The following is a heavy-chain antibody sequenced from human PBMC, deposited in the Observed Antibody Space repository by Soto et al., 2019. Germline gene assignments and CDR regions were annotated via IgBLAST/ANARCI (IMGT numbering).Heavy chain of an antibody. CDR2: ISGSGGST. CDR1: GFTFSSYA. CDR3: AKDIDSKYFPYYYGMDV. Sequence: PGGSLRLSCAASGFTFSSYAMSWVRQAPGKGLEWVSAISGSGGSTYYADSVKGRFTISRDNSKNTLYLQMNSLRAEDTAVYYCAKDIDSKYFPYYYGMDVWGQGTTVTVSS. J-gene: IGHJ6*02. D-gene: IGHD4-4*01. V-gene: IGHV3-23*01.